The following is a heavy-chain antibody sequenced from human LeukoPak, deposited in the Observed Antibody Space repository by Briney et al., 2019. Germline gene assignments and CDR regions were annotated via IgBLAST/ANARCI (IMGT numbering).Heavy chain of an antibody. D-gene: IGHD2-21*02. Sequence: GRSLRLSCAASGFTFSSYAMHWVRQAPGKGLEWVAVISYDGSNKYYADSVKGRFTISRDNSKNTLYLQMNSLRAEDTAAYYCASGGDAGYWGQGTLVTVSS. CDR3: ASGGDAGY. J-gene: IGHJ4*02. CDR1: GFTFSSYA. V-gene: IGHV3-30-3*01. CDR2: ISYDGSNK.